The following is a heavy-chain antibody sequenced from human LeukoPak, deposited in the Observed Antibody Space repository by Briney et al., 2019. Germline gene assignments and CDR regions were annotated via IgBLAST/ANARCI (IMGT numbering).Heavy chain of an antibody. J-gene: IGHJ4*02. CDR3: AKTYVDTTFFDS. Sequence: PGGSLRLSCVASGFSFSNYAINCLRQAPGKGLEWVSAISGSGGTIFYADSVKGRFAISRDNSKNTLYLQMTSLRAEDTAVYYCAKTYVDTTFFDSWGQGTRVTVSS. V-gene: IGHV3-23*01. CDR1: GFSFSNYA. CDR2: ISGSGGTI. D-gene: IGHD5-18*01.